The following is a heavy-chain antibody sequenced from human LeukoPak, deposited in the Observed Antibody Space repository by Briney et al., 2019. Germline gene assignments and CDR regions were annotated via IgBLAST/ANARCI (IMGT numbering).Heavy chain of an antibody. CDR1: GFTFSSYG. V-gene: IGHV3-30*03. CDR3: AGYGDSDY. D-gene: IGHD4-17*01. J-gene: IGHJ4*02. CDR2: ISYDGSNK. Sequence: PGGSLRLSCAASGFTFSSYGMHWVRQAPGKGLEWVAVISYDGSNKYYADSVKGRFTISRDNSKNTLYLQMNSLRAEDTAVYYCAGYGDSDYWGQGTLVTVSS.